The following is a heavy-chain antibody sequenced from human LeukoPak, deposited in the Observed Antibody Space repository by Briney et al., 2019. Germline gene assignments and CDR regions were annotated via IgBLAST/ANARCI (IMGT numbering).Heavy chain of an antibody. Sequence: SVKVSCKASGGTFSGYTITWVRQAPGQGLEWMGGIIPIFGTASYAQKFQGRVTITADESTSTAYMELSSLRSEDTAVYYCARNLGDHYYYYYMDVWGKGTTVTVSS. J-gene: IGHJ6*03. CDR1: GGTFSGYT. CDR3: ARNLGDHYYYYYMDV. V-gene: IGHV1-69*13. D-gene: IGHD3-10*01. CDR2: IIPIFGTA.